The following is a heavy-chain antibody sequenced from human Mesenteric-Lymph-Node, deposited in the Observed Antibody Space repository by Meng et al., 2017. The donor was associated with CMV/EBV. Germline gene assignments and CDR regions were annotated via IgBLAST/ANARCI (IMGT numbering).Heavy chain of an antibody. CDR2: ISSSGSAI. D-gene: IGHD3-10*01. CDR1: GFTFSSYE. Sequence: GESLKISCAASGFTFSSYEMNWVRQAPGKGLEWISYISSSGSAIKYADSVKGRFTISRDNAKNTLYLQMNSLRAEDTAVYYCASTPPYGSGSYYTQPPWGQGTLVTISS. CDR3: ASTPPYGSGSYYTQPP. J-gene: IGHJ5*02. V-gene: IGHV3-48*03.